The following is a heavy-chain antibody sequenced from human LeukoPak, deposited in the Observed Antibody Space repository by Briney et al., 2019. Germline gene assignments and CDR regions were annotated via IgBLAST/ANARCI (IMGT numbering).Heavy chain of an antibody. Sequence: GGSLGLSCAASGFTFSNHWMHWVRQAPGKGLMWVSRINRDGSRTDYADSVKGRFTISRDDARNTLYLQMNSLRAEDTAVYYCARGPHSSSSRPYYYYGMDVWGQGTTVTVSS. CDR3: ARGPHSSSSRPYYYYGMDV. D-gene: IGHD6-6*01. CDR2: INRDGSRT. V-gene: IGHV3-74*01. CDR1: GFTFSNHW. J-gene: IGHJ6*02.